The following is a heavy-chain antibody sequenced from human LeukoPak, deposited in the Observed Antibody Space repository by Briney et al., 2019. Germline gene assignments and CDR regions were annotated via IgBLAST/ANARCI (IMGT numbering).Heavy chain of an antibody. V-gene: IGHV1-69*06. CDR3: ARGVISGGYDAFDI. D-gene: IGHD2-15*01. CDR1: GGTFSSYA. J-gene: IGHJ3*02. Sequence: SVKVSCKASGGTFSSYAISWVRQAPGQGLEWMGGIIPIFGTANYAQKFQGRVTITADKSTSTAYMELSSLRSEDTAVYYCARGVISGGYDAFDIWGQGTMVTVSS. CDR2: IIPIFGTA.